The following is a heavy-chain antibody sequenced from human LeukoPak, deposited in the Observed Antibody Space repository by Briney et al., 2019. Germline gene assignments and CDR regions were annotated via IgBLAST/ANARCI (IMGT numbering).Heavy chain of an antibody. J-gene: IGHJ4*02. CDR1: GFSLTTRGVG. CDR2: IYWDDDE. D-gene: IGHD4/OR15-4a*01. V-gene: IGHV2-5*02. Sequence: SGPTLVNPAQTLTLTYTFSGFSLTTRGVGVGCIRQPPGKALEWLALIYWDDDERYSPSLQSRLTIAKATSKNQVVLTMTNMGPVDTATYFCAHRPNFQYYFDSWGQGTLVTVSS. CDR3: AHRPNFQYYFDS.